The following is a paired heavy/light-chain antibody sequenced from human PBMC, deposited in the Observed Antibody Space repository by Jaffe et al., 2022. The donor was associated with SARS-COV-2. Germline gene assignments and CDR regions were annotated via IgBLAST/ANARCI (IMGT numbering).Light chain of an antibody. J-gene: IGLJ2*01. Sequence: QSALTQPPSASGSPGQSVTISCTGSSSDVGGYNYVSWYQKHPGKAPKFMIYEVSKRPSGVPDRFSGSKSGNTASLTVSGLQAEDEADYYCSSYGGSNNLVFGGGTKLTVL. CDR1: SSDVGGYNY. CDR2: EVS. V-gene: IGLV2-8*01. CDR3: SSYGGSNNLV.
Heavy chain of an antibody. D-gene: IGHD3-22*01. CDR2: IYYSGST. J-gene: IGHJ6*03. CDR1: GGSISSYY. V-gene: IGHV4-59*01. CDR3: ARSSGYYYSPNYYMDV. Sequence: QVQLQESGPGLVKPSETLSLTCTVSGGSISSYYWSWIRQPPGKGLEWIGYIYYSGSTNYNPSLKSRVIMSVDTSNNQFSLKLSSVTAADTAVYYCARSSGYYYSPNYYMDVWGKGTTVTVSS.